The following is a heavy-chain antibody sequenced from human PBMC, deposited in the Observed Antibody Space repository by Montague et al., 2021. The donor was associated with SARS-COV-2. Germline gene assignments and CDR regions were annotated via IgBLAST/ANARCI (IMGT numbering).Heavy chain of an antibody. Sequence: SETLSLTCTVSRGSISGRSNYWGWVRQTPGKGLEWIGSFYYTGNTYYNPSLKSRVTISVDTSKNQLSLSLRSVTAVDTSVYFCVRHGGSSWLVSWGQGTLVIVSS. J-gene: IGHJ5*01. V-gene: IGHV4-39*01. D-gene: IGHD2-15*01. CDR1: RGSISGRSNY. CDR3: VRHGGSSWLVS. CDR2: FYYTGNT.